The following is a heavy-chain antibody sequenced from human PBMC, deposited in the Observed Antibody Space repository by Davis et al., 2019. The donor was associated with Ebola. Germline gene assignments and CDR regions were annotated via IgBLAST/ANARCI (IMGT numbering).Heavy chain of an antibody. V-gene: IGHV4-31*03. CDR1: GGSVSSGSYY. CDR2: IYYSGST. D-gene: IGHD4-23*01. Sequence: PSETLSLTCTVSGGSVSSGSYYWSWIRQHPGKGLEWIGYIYYSGSTYYNPSLKSRATISVDTSKNQFSLKLSSVTAADTAVYYCARMDYGGNPIGDYWGQGTLVTVSS. J-gene: IGHJ4*02. CDR3: ARMDYGGNPIGDY.